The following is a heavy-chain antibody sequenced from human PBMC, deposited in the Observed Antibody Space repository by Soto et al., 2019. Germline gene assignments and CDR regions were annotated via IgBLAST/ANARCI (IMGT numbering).Heavy chain of an antibody. J-gene: IGHJ6*02. CDR3: ARGDREDIAVVIGARPGEYGVDV. Sequence: QVQLVESGGGVVQPGRSLRLSCAASGFTFRIYAMHWVRQAPGKGLECVAVISYDGSNKFYRDSVMGRFTISRENSKNTLYLQINSLRYEDTAVYYCARGDREDIAVVIGARPGEYGVDVWGQGTTVTVSS. V-gene: IGHV3-30-3*01. CDR2: ISYDGSNK. D-gene: IGHD2-15*01. CDR1: GFTFRIYA.